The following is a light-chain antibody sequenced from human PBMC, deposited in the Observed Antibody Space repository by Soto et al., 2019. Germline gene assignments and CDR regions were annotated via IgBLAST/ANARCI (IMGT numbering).Light chain of an antibody. CDR1: QSISSW. V-gene: IGKV1-5*03. Sequence: DIQMTQSPSTLSPSVGDRVTITCRASQSISSWLAWYQQKPGKAPKALIYKASTLKSGVPSRFSGSGSGTEFTLTISSLQPDDFATYYCQHYNSYSEAFGQGTKVDIK. J-gene: IGKJ1*01. CDR3: QHYNSYSEA. CDR2: KAS.